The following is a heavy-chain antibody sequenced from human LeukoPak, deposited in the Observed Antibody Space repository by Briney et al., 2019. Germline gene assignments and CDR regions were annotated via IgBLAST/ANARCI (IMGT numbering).Heavy chain of an antibody. CDR2: IIPILGIA. J-gene: IGHJ4*02. CDR3: ARDLGNYYDSSGYYYVDY. Sequence: SVKVSCKASGGTFSSYAIIWVRQAPGQGLEWMGRIIPILGIANYAQKFQGRVTITADKSTSTAYMELSSLRSEDTAVYYCARDLGNYYDSSGYYYVDYWGQGTLVTVSS. D-gene: IGHD3-22*01. CDR1: GGTFSSYA. V-gene: IGHV1-69*04.